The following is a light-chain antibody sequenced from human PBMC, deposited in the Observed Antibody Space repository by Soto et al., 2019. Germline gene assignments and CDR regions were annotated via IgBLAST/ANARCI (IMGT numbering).Light chain of an antibody. CDR3: QSYDSRLSGYV. CDR1: SSNIGAGFD. Sequence: QSVLTQPPSVSGAPGQRVTISCTGSSSNIGAGFDVHWYLQLPGAAPKLLIYTNDNRPSGVPDRFSASKSGTSASLAITGLQAEDEADYYCQSYDSRLSGYVFGTGTKVTVL. CDR2: TND. J-gene: IGLJ1*01. V-gene: IGLV1-40*01.